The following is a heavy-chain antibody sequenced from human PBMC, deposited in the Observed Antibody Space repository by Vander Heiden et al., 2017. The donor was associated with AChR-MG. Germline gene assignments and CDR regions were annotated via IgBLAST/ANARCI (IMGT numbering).Heavy chain of an antibody. CDR2: ISYDGSNK. Sequence: GFTCSTDRKHWVHQAPGKGPEGVAVISYDGSNKYYADSVKGRFTVSRDNSKNTLYLQMNSLRAEDTAVYYCAKDYCSSTSCYERGGFGYWGQGALVTVS. CDR1: GFTCSTDR. CDR3: AKDYCSSTSCYERGGFGY. D-gene: IGHD2-2*01. V-gene: IGHV3-30*18. J-gene: IGHJ4*02.